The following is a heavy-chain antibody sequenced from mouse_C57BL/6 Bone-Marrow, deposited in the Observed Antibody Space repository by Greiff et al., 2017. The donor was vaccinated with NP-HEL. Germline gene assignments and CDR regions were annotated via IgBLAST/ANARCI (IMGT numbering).Heavy chain of an antibody. Sequence: EVKLVESGGGLVKPGGSLKLSCAASGFTFSDYGMHWVRQAPEKGLEWVAYISSGSSTIYYADKVKGRFTITRYNAKNTLFLQMTSLRSEDTAMYYCARRYYGSSYGYFDYWGQGTTLTVSS. V-gene: IGHV5-17*01. D-gene: IGHD1-1*01. J-gene: IGHJ2*01. CDR2: ISSGSSTI. CDR1: GFTFSDYG. CDR3: ARRYYGSSYGYFDY.